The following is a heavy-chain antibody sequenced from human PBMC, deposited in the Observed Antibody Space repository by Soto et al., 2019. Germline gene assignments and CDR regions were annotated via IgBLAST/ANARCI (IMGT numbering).Heavy chain of an antibody. CDR2: IYYSGST. CDR3: ARPGFFGTTMVRGVIFDY. V-gene: IGHV4-39*01. D-gene: IGHD3-10*01. J-gene: IGHJ4*02. Sequence: PSETLCLTCAVSGCSISSSSYYWGWIRQPPRKGLEWIGSIYYSGSTYYNPSLKNRVTISVDTSKNQFSLKLSSVTAADTAVFYFARPGFFGTTMVRGVIFDYWGQGTLVTVS. CDR1: GCSISSSSYY.